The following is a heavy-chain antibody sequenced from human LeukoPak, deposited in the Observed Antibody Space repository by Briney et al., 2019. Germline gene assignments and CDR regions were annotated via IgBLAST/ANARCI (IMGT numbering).Heavy chain of an antibody. D-gene: IGHD5-12*01. Sequence: GGSLRLSCAASEITFEDYAMHWVRQAPGEGLEWVSGISWNSGSIAYADSVKGRFTISRDNAKNSLYLQMNSLRPEDTALYYCAKDSVGWPRSSSAFDIWGQGTRVTVSS. CDR2: ISWNSGSI. CDR3: AKDSVGWPRSSSAFDI. J-gene: IGHJ3*02. V-gene: IGHV3-9*01. CDR1: EITFEDYA.